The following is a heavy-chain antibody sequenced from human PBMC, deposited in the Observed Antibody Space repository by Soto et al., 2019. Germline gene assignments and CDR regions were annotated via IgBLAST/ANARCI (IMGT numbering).Heavy chain of an antibody. Sequence: ASETLSLTCTFSVGSISSYFWSCIRHAPGKGLEWIGYIYYSGSTNYNPSLKSRVTISVDTSKNQFSLKLSSVTAADTAVYYCARRASGYQYYFEYWGQGTLVIVS. J-gene: IGHJ4*02. V-gene: IGHV4-59*01. CDR3: ARRASGYQYYFEY. CDR2: IYYSGST. CDR1: VGSISSYF. D-gene: IGHD3-22*01.